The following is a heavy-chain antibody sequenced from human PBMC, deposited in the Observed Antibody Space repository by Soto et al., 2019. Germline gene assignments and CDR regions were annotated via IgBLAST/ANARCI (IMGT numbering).Heavy chain of an antibody. CDR1: GYTLTELS. CDR3: ASTGPDILTGYYNDWFDP. Sequence: ASVKVSCKVSGYTLTELSMHWVRQAPGKGLEWMGGFDPEDGETIYAQKFQGRVTMTEDTSTDTAYMELSSLRSEDTAVYYCASTGPDILTGYYNDWFDPWGHGTLVTVSS. CDR2: FDPEDGET. J-gene: IGHJ5*02. D-gene: IGHD3-9*01. V-gene: IGHV1-24*01.